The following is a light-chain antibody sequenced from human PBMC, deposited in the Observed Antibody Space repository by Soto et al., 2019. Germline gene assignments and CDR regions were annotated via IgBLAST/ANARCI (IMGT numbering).Light chain of an antibody. CDR3: QHYNSYSGT. CDR1: QSISTG. Sequence: DIQMTQSPSTLSASVGDRVTITCRASQSISTGLAWYQQKPGKAPNLLIYKASTLERGVPSRFSGSGSGTEFTLTISSLQPDDFATYYCQHYNSYSGTFGQGTKVEI. J-gene: IGKJ1*01. CDR2: KAS. V-gene: IGKV1-5*03.